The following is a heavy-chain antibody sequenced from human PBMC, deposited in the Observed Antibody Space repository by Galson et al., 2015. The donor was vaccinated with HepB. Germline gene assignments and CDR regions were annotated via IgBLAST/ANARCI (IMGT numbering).Heavy chain of an antibody. CDR2: IYGGGST. D-gene: IGHD3-22*01. CDR1: GFRFNIYD. V-gene: IGHV3-66*02. CDR3: ARGTPYNFDTSGYFPLYYLDY. Sequence: SLRLSCAASGFRFNIYDMSWVRQAPGKGLEWVSVIYGGGSTYYADSVKGRFSISRDNSKNTLSLQMSSLRAEDTAVYYCARGTPYNFDTSGYFPLYYLDYWGQGTLVTVSS. J-gene: IGHJ4*02.